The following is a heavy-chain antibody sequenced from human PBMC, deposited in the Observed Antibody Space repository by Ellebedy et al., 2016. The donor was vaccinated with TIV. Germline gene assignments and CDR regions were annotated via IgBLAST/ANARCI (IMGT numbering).Heavy chain of an antibody. D-gene: IGHD3-10*01. CDR2: INPNSGGT. V-gene: IGHV1-2*02. CDR1: GYTFTGYY. J-gene: IGHJ4*02. CDR3: ARSIGYGSGSYGDQALYY. Sequence: AASVKVSCKASGYTFTGYYMHWVRQAPGQGLEWMGWINPNSGGTNYAQKFQGRVTMTRDTSISTAYVELTRLSSDDTAVYFCARSIGYGSGSYGDQALYYWGQGTLVTVSS.